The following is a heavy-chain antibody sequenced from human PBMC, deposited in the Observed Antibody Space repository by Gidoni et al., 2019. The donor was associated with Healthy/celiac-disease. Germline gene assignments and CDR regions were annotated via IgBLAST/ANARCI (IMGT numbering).Heavy chain of an antibody. D-gene: IGHD5-12*01. CDR2: IYYSGST. CDR3: ARLIGDGYNLLTNPFDY. J-gene: IGHJ4*02. CDR1: GGSISSSSYD. Sequence: QLQLQESGPGLVKPSETLSLTCTVSGGSISSSSYDWGWIRQPPGTGLEWIGRIYYSGSTYYNPSLKSGVTISVDTSNNQFSLKLSSVTAADTAGYYCARLIGDGYNLLTNPFDYWGQGTLVTVSS. V-gene: IGHV4-39*01.